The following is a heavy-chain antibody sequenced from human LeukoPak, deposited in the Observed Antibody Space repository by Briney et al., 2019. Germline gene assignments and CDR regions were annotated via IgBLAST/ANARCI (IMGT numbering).Heavy chain of an antibody. CDR2: ISISSSTI. J-gene: IGHJ4*02. D-gene: IGHD2-21*01. Sequence: GGSLRLSCAASGFTFSTYSMNWVRQAPGKGLEWVSYISISSSTIFYADSVKGRFTISRDNSKNTLYLQMNSLRAEDTAVYYCARAGGGGEGYFDYWGQGTLVTVSS. V-gene: IGHV3-48*01. CDR1: GFTFSTYS. CDR3: ARAGGGGEGYFDY.